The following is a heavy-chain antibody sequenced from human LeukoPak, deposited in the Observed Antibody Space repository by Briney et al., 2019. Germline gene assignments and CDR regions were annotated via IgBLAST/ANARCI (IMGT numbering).Heavy chain of an antibody. J-gene: IGHJ4*02. V-gene: IGHV4-4*02. D-gene: IGHD3-22*01. Sequence: SETLSLTCAVSGGSISSSNWWSWVRQPPGKGLEWIGEIYHSGSTNYNPSLKSRVTISVDKSKNQFSLKLSSVTAADTAVYYCARDYDSSGYTPLGYWGQGTLVTVSS. CDR3: ARDYDSSGYTPLGY. CDR1: GGSISSSNW. CDR2: IYHSGST.